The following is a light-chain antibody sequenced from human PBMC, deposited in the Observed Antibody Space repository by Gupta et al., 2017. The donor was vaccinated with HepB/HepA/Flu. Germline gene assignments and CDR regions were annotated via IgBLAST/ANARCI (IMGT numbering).Light chain of an antibody. CDR2: DDT. CDR3: HVWDRSSEHVV. J-gene: IGLJ2*01. CDR1: SVGTKS. V-gene: IGLV3-21*03. Sequence: SYVLTQPPSVSVTPGKTARIVCGGDSVGTKSVHWYQQKPGQAPVLFVYDDTARPSGIPERFSGSNSGNTATLIISRVEAGDEADYFCHVWDRSSEHVVFGGGTKLTVL.